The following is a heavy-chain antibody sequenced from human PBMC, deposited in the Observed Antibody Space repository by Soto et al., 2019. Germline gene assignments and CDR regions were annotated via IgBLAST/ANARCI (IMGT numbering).Heavy chain of an antibody. D-gene: IGHD2-2*01. CDR2: IIPIFGTA. V-gene: IGHV1-69*13. J-gene: IGHJ6*02. CDR3: ARTVGYCISTSCYGIEKYYYYGMDV. Sequence: SVKVSCKASGGTFSSYAISWVRQAPGQGLEWMGGIIPIFGTANYAQKFRGRVTITADESTSTAYMELSSLRSEDTAVYYCARTVGYCISTSCYGIEKYYYYGMDVWGQGTTVTVSS. CDR1: GGTFSSYA.